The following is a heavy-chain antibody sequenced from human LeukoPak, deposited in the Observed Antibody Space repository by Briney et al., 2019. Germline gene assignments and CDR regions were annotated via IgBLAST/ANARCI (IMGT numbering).Heavy chain of an antibody. CDR3: ARVRSKQLVPLFDY. CDR2: IYHSGST. V-gene: IGHV4-39*07. J-gene: IGHJ4*02. Sequence: SETLSLTCTVSGGSISSSSYYWGWIRQPPGKGLEWIGYIYHSGSTYYNPSLKSRVTISVDTSKNQFSLKLSSVTAADMAVYYCARVRSKQLVPLFDYWGREPWSPSPQ. CDR1: GGSISSSSYY. D-gene: IGHD6-13*01.